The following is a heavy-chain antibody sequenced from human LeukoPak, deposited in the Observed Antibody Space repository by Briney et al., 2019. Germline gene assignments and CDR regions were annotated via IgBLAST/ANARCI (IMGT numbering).Heavy chain of an antibody. Sequence: ASVKVSCKASGYTFTGYGISWVRQAPGQGLEWMGWISAYNGNTKYAQKFQGRVTMTRDTSTSTAYMELRSLRSDDTAIYYCARDRVTSIVAGIDYWDQGSLVTVSS. V-gene: IGHV1-18*01. CDR1: GYTFTGYG. D-gene: IGHD3-22*01. CDR3: ARDRVTSIVAGIDY. CDR2: ISAYNGNT. J-gene: IGHJ4*02.